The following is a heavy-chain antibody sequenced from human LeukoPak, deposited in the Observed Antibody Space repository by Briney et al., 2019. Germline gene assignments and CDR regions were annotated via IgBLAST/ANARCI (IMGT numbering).Heavy chain of an antibody. J-gene: IGHJ4*02. Sequence: GRSLRLSCAASGFTFSSYAMHWVRQAPGKGLEWVAVISYDGSNKYYADSVKGRFTISRDNSKNTLYLQMNSLRAEDTAVYYCARGVPLLRFLEWLLFDYWGQGTLVTVSS. CDR2: ISYDGSNK. CDR1: GFTFSSYA. V-gene: IGHV3-30-3*01. D-gene: IGHD3-3*01. CDR3: ARGVPLLRFLEWLLFDY.